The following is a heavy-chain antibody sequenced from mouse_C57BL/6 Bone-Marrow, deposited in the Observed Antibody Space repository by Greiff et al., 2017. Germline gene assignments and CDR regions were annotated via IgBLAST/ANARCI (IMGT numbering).Heavy chain of an antibody. J-gene: IGHJ1*03. Sequence: EVQVVESGGGLVQPKGSLKLSCAASGFTFNTYAMHWVRQAPGKGLEWVARIRSKSSNYATYYADSVKDRFTISRDDSQSMLYLQMNNLKTEDTAMYYCVRGDYCGSSYWYFDVWGTGTTVTVSS. CDR3: VRGDYCGSSYWYFDV. CDR2: IRSKSSNYAT. V-gene: IGHV10-3*01. CDR1: GFTFNTYA. D-gene: IGHD1-1*01.